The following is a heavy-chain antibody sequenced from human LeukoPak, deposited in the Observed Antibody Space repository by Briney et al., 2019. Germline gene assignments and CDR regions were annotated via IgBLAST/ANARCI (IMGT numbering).Heavy chain of an antibody. CDR3: ARGEQPRDAFDI. J-gene: IGHJ3*02. CDR1: GGTFSSYA. CDR2: IIPIFGTA. Sequence: SVKVSCKASGGTFSSYAISWVRQAPGQGLEWMGGIIPIFGTANYAQKFQGRVTITADESTSTAYMELSSLRSEDTAVYYCARGEQPRDAFDIWGQGTMVTVSS. D-gene: IGHD1-26*01. V-gene: IGHV1-69*13.